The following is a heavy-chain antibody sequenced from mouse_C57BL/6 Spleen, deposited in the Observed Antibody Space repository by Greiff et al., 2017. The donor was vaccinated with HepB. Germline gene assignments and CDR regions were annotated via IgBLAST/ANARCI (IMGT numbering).Heavy chain of an antibody. CDR3: ASDSNYPYYYAMDY. D-gene: IGHD2-5*01. CDR2: IYPGDGDT. CDR1: GYAFSSSW. Sequence: QVHVKQSGPELVKPGASVKISCKASGYAFSSSWMNWVKQRPGKGLEWIGRIYPGDGDTNYNGKFKGKATLTADKSSSTAYMQLSSLTSEDSAVYFCASDSNYPYYYAMDYWGQGTSVTVSS. J-gene: IGHJ4*01. V-gene: IGHV1-82*01.